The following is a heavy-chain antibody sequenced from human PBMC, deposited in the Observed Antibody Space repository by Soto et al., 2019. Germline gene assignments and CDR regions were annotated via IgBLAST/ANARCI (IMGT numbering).Heavy chain of an antibody. J-gene: IGHJ4*02. D-gene: IGHD2-15*01. CDR2: IYYSGST. CDR3: ARDQGMGAAAPSV. V-gene: IGHV4-30-4*01. Sequence: LSLTCTVSGGSISSGDYYWSWIRQPPGKGLEWIGYIYYSGSTYYNPSLKSRVTISVDTSKNQFSLKLSSVTAADTAVYYCARDQGMGAAAPSVWGQGTLVTVSS. CDR1: GGSISSGDYY.